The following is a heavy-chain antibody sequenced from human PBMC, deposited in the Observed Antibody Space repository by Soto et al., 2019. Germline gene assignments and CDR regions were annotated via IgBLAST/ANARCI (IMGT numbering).Heavy chain of an antibody. J-gene: IGHJ4*02. D-gene: IGHD3-22*01. CDR2: TSGDGTTT. V-gene: IGHV3-23*01. Sequence: VQLLESGGGLVQPGGSLRLSCAASGFTYSRYGMNWVRQAPGKGLEWVSGTSGDGTTTYYADSVKGRFTLFRDSSQNTVFLQLDSLRTEDSAVYYCAKDITFDSSAYDFWGQGTLVTVAS. CDR3: AKDITFDSSAYDF. CDR1: GFTYSRYG.